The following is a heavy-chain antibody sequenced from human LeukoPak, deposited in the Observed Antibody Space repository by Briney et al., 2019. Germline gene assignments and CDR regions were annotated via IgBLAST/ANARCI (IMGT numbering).Heavy chain of an antibody. V-gene: IGHV1-24*01. CDR3: ATDTRHYYDSSGYYYVRAFDI. Sequence: GASVKVSCKVSGYTLTELSMHWVRQAAGKGLEWMGGFDPEDGETIYAQKFQGRVTMTEDTSTDTAYMELSSLRSEDTAVYYCATDTRHYYDSSGYYYVRAFDIWGQGTMVTVSS. J-gene: IGHJ3*02. D-gene: IGHD3-22*01. CDR2: FDPEDGET. CDR1: GYTLTELS.